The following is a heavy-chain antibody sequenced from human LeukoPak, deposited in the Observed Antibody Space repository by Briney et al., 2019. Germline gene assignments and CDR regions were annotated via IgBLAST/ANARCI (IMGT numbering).Heavy chain of an antibody. CDR1: GGSTSSYY. V-gene: IGHV4-4*07. D-gene: IGHD3-22*01. CDR2: IYTSGST. CDR3: ARQRHYYDSSGYFDY. J-gene: IGHJ4*02. Sequence: SETLSLTCTVSGGSTSSYYWSWFRQPAGKGLEWIGRIYTSGSTNYNPSLKSRVTMSVDTSKNQFSLKLSSVTAADTAVYYCARQRHYYDSSGYFDYWGQGTLVTVSS.